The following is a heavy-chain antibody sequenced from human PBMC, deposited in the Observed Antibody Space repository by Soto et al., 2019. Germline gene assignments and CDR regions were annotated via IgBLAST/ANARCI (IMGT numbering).Heavy chain of an antibody. CDR3: ARDGALGENYYYYGMDV. CDR1: GGTFSSYT. CDR2: IIPILGIA. D-gene: IGHD3-16*01. V-gene: IGHV1-69*04. J-gene: IGHJ6*02. Sequence: SVKVSCKASGGTFSSYTISWVRQAPGQGLEWMGRIIPILGIANYAQKLQGRVTMTTDTSTSTAYMELRSLRSDDTAVYYFARDGALGENYYYYGMDVWGQGTTVTVSS.